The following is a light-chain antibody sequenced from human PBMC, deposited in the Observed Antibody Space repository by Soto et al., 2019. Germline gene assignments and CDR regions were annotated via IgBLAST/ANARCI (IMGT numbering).Light chain of an antibody. V-gene: IGKV1-27*01. Sequence: DIQMTQSPSSLSASVGDGVTITCRASQGISKYLAWYQQKPGKVPKLLIYTASTLQSGVPSRFSGSGSGTDFTLTISSLQPEDVAAYYCQKYDSAPWTFGQGTKVEI. CDR3: QKYDSAPWT. J-gene: IGKJ1*01. CDR2: TAS. CDR1: QGISKY.